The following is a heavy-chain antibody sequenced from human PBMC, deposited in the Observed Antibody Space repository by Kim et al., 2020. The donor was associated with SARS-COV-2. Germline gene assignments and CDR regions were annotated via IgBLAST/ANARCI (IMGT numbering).Heavy chain of an antibody. Sequence: SETLSLTCTVSSDSFSAYYWSWIRHLPGKGLEWIGYIFYGGDTNYNPSLKSRVTISWDTSRNQFSLDLTSVTDADTAVYYCARSEGRASWHQFDYWGQEILVTVSS. J-gene: IGHJ4*02. CDR1: SDSFSAYY. CDR3: ARSEGRASWHQFDY. V-gene: IGHV4-59*01. CDR2: IFYGGDT.